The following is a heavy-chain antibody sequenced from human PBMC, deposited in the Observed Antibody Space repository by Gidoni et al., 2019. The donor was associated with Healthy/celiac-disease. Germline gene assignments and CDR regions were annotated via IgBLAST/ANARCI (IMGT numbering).Heavy chain of an antibody. CDR3: ARVEYYYDSSDPLGYYYMDV. V-gene: IGHV1-18*01. J-gene: IGHJ6*03. CDR1: GYTFTSYG. CDR2: ISAYNGNT. D-gene: IGHD3-22*01. Sequence: QVQLVQSGAEVKKPGTSVKVSCKASGYTFTSYGISWVRQAPGQGLEWMGWISAYNGNTNYAQKLQGRVTMTTDTSTSTAYMELRSLRSDDTAVYYCARVEYYYDSSDPLGYYYMDVWGKGTTVTVSS.